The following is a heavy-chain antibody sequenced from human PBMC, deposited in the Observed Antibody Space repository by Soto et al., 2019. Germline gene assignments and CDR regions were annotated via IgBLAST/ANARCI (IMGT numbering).Heavy chain of an antibody. CDR2: IIPILTTT. CDR1: GGTFINYA. J-gene: IGHJ4*02. CDR3: ARGQPYYGSGSYYMGFDY. V-gene: IGHV1-69*01. D-gene: IGHD3-10*01. Sequence: QIQLVQSGAEVKKPGSSVKVSCKASGGTFINYAFSWVRQAPGQGLEWMGGIIPILTTTNYAQRFQGRVTITADESTSTAYMELSRLTSEDTAVYYCARGQPYYGSGSYYMGFDYWGQGTLVTVSS.